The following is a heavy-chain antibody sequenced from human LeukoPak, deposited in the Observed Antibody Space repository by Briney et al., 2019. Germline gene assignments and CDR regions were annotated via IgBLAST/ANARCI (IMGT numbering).Heavy chain of an antibody. CDR3: ARGNNTFEMATLALDH. CDR1: GGSISSYY. D-gene: IGHD5-24*01. Sequence: LSLTCTVSGGSISSYYWSWIRQPPGKGLDWLSYISISGSDTFYADSVSGRFTISRDNAKNSLFLQMNSLRVEDTAVYYCARGNNTFEMATLALDHWGQGALVTVSS. J-gene: IGHJ4*02. V-gene: IGHV3-11*01. CDR2: ISISGSDT.